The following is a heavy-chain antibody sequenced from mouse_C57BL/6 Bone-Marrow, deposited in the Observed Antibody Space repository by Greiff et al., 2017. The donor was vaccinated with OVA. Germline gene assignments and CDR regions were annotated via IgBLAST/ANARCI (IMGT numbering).Heavy chain of an antibody. CDR3: ARITTVVAHWYFDV. Sequence: VQLQQSGPELVKPGASVKIPCKASGYTFTDYNMDWVKQSHGKSLEWIGDINPNNGGTIYNQKFKGKATLTVGKSSSTAYMELRSLTSEDTAVYYCARITTVVAHWYFDVWGTGTTVTVSS. J-gene: IGHJ1*03. CDR2: INPNNGGT. D-gene: IGHD1-1*01. CDR1: GYTFTDYN. V-gene: IGHV1-18*01.